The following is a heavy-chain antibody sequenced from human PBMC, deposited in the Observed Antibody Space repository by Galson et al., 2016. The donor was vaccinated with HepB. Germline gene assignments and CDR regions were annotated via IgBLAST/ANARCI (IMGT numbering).Heavy chain of an antibody. D-gene: IGHD3-22*01. CDR2: SKNRPNRYTT. CDR1: GFTFSDHY. V-gene: IGHV3-72*01. J-gene: IGHJ4*02. CDR3: ARGYYDSSGYYVVSS. Sequence: SLRLSCAASGFTFSDHYMDWVRQAPGKGLEWVGRSKNRPNRYTTEYAASVKGRFTISRDDSKNSVYLQMKSLKTEDTAVYYCARGYYDSSGYYVVSSWGQGTLVTVSS.